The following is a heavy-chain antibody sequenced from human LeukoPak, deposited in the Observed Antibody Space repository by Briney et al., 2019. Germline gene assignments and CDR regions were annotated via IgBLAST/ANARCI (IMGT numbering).Heavy chain of an antibody. CDR2: IYHSGST. J-gene: IGHJ4*02. CDR1: GGSISSGGYY. V-gene: IGHV4-30-2*01. D-gene: IGHD3-10*01. CDR3: ARVPEGGSSDYFDY. Sequence: SETLSLTCTVSGGSISSGGYYWSWIRQPPGKGLEWIGYIYHSGSTYYNPSLKSRVTISVDRSKNQFSLKLSSVTAADTAVYYCARVPEGGSSDYFDYWGQGTLVTVSS.